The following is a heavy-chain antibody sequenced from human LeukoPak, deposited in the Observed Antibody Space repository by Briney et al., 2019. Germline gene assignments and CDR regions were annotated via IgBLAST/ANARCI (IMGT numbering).Heavy chain of an antibody. V-gene: IGHV1-18*01. CDR3: ARDAVGARAFDV. J-gene: IGHJ3*01. D-gene: IGHD1-26*01. CDR1: GYTFTDYG. CDR2: GSTFNGHR. Sequence: ASVKVSCKASGYTFTDYGIHWVRQAPGQGLEWMSWGSTFNGHRLYGQRFQGRVTMTTDPSTTTVYMGLTSLTSDDTALYYCARDAVGARAFDVWGQGTMVTVSS.